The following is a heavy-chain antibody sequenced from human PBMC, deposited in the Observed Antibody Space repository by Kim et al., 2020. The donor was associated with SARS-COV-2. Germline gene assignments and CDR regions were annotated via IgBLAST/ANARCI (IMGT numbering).Heavy chain of an antibody. J-gene: IGHJ4*02. CDR3: ARVAVGASSWYYFDS. Sequence: ADARKGRFTIARDKDQNSLYLEMNSLRAGDTAVYYCARVAVGASSWYYFDSWGQGTLVTVSS. V-gene: IGHV3-11*05. D-gene: IGHD6-13*01.